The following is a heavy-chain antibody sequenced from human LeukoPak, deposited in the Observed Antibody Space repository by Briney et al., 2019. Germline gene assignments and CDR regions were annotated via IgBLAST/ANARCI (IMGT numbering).Heavy chain of an antibody. J-gene: IGHJ4*02. CDR1: GFTFSSYW. CDR3: ARDATGDGRYYFDY. D-gene: IGHD7-27*01. Sequence: GGSLRLSCAASGFTFSSYWMSWVRQAPGKGLEWVANIKQDGSEKYYVDSVKGRFTISRDNAKNSLYLQMNSLRAEDTAVYYCARDATGDGRYYFDYWGQGTLVTVSS. V-gene: IGHV3-7*01. CDR2: IKQDGSEK.